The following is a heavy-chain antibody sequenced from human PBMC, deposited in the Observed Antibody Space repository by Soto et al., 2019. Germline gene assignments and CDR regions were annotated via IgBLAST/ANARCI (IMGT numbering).Heavy chain of an antibody. CDR3: ERSSGYVQGGY. CDR1: GYPISSGYY. J-gene: IGHJ4*02. V-gene: IGHV4-38-2*01. Sequence: SETLSLTCAVSGYPISSGYYWGWIRQPPGKGLEWIGIIHHSGSTYYNPSLRSRITISVDTSKNQFSLKMPSATAADTAVYYCERSSGYVQGGYWGQGILVTVSS. D-gene: IGHD5-12*01. CDR2: IHHSGST.